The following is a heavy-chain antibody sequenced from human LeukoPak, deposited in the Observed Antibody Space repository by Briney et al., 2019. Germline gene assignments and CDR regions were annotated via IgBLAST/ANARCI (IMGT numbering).Heavy chain of an antibody. J-gene: IGHJ6*02. CDR1: GGSFSGYY. V-gene: IGHV4-34*01. CDR3: ARNYGVGVPVYYYYYGMDV. CDR2: INHSGST. D-gene: IGHD4-17*01. Sequence: SETLSLTCAVYGGSFSGYYWSWIRNPPPTGLELIGEINHSGSTNYNPSLKSRITISVDTSKNQFSLKLSSVTAADTAVYYCARNYGVGVPVYYYYYGMDVWGQGTTVTVSS.